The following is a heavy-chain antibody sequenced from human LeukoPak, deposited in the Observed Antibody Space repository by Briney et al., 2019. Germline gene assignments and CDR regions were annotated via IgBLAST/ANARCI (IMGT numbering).Heavy chain of an antibody. CDR3: AKGGDSYVVNW. Sequence: GESLRLSCAASGFTVSSNYMSWVRQAPGKGLEWVSVIYSGGSTYYADSVKGRFTISRDNSKNKMYLQLNSLRAEGTAVYYCAKGGDSYVVNWWAQRPLVTVSS. V-gene: IGHV3-53*01. J-gene: IGHJ4*02. CDR2: IYSGGST. D-gene: IGHD5-18*01. CDR1: GFTVSSNY.